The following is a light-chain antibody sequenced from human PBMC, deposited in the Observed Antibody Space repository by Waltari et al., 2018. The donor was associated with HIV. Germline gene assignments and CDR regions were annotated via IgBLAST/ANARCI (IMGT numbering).Light chain of an antibody. CDR1: QDVGSS. Sequence: AIRMTQSPSSFSASTGDRVTITCRASQDVGSSLAWYQQKPGKAPKLLIYAASTLQSGVPSRFSGSGSGTDFTLTIGCLQSEDFATYYCQQYDSYSWTFGQGTKVEIK. V-gene: IGKV1-8*01. CDR2: AAS. CDR3: QQYDSYSWT. J-gene: IGKJ1*01.